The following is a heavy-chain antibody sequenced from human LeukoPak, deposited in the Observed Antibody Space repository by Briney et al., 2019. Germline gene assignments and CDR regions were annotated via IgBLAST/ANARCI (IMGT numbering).Heavy chain of an antibody. V-gene: IGHV1-2*02. Sequence: ASVKVSCKASGYTFTGYYMHWVRQAPGQGLEWMGWINPNSGGTNYAQKFQGRVTMTRDTSISTAYMELSRLRSDDTAVYYCARVTASSPYYYYYMDVWGKGTTVTVSS. J-gene: IGHJ6*03. D-gene: IGHD1-14*01. CDR3: ARVTASSPYYYYYMDV. CDR2: INPNSGGT. CDR1: GYTFTGYY.